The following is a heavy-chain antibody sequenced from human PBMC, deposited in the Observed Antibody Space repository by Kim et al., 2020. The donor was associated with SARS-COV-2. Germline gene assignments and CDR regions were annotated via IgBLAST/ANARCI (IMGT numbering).Heavy chain of an antibody. J-gene: IGHJ5*02. CDR2: TYYRSKWYN. CDR1: GDSVSSNSAA. Sequence: SQTLSLTCAISGDSVSSNSAAWNWIRQSPSRGLEWLGRTYYRSKWYNDYAVSVKSRITINPDTSKNQFSLQLNSVTPEDTAVYYCARDLLVETGYSGYWFGPWGQGTLVTVSS. V-gene: IGHV6-1*01. D-gene: IGHD5-12*01. CDR3: ARDLLVETGYSGYWFGP.